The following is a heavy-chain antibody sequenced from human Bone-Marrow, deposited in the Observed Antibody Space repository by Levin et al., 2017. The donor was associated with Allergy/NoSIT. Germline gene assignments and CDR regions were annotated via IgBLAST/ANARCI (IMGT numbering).Heavy chain of an antibody. CDR2: IFSGGET. Sequence: PGASVKVSCAASGFTVNNNYMNWVRQAPGKGLEWVSLIFSGGETQYADSVRGRFTISRDSSENTLYLQMNSLRAEDTAVYYCARSFNWNFAGGQGTLVTVSS. J-gene: IGHJ4*02. CDR1: GFTVNNNY. CDR3: ARSFNWNFA. V-gene: IGHV3-66*01. D-gene: IGHD1-7*01.